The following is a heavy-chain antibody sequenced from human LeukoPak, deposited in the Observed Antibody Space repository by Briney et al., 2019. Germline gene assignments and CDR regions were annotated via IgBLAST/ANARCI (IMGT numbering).Heavy chain of an antibody. CDR2: IYYSGST. J-gene: IGHJ5*02. CDR3: ARSTGYYAPFDP. V-gene: IGHV4-39*01. D-gene: IGHD3-9*01. CDR1: GGSITTNNYY. Sequence: SSETLSLTCTVSGGSITTNNYYWGWIRQPPGKGLEWIGRIYYSGSTYCNPSLKSRITISVDTSKNQFSLKLSSVTAADTAVYYCARSTGYYAPFDPWGQGTLVTVSS.